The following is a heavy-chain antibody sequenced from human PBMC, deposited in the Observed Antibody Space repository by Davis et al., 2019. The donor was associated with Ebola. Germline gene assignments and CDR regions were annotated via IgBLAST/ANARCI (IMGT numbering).Heavy chain of an antibody. CDR1: GFTFDDYA. Sequence: SLKISCAASGFTFDDYAMHWVRQAPGRGLEWVSGISWNSANIDYADSVKGRFTISRDNAKNSLYMQMSSLKTEDTALYYCVKDTRPWFAEPHGLDVWGKGTAEPYGMDVWGRGTTVTVSS. D-gene: IGHD3-10*01. J-gene: IGHJ6*04. CDR3: VKDTRPWFAEPHGLDVWGKGTAEPYGMDV. V-gene: IGHV3-9*01. CDR2: ISWNSANI.